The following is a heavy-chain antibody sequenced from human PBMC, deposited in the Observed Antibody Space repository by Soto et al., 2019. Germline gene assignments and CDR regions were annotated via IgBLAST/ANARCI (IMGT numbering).Heavy chain of an antibody. J-gene: IGHJ3*02. D-gene: IGHD3-3*01. Sequence: GGSLRLSCAASGFTFSSYGMHWVRQAPGKGLEWVAVISYDGSNKYYADSVKGRFTISRDNSKNRLYLQMNSLRAEDTAVYYCAKSFSGVRPILRAFDIWGQGTMVTVSS. CDR2: ISYDGSNK. CDR3: AKSFSGVRPILRAFDI. CDR1: GFTFSSYG. V-gene: IGHV3-30*18.